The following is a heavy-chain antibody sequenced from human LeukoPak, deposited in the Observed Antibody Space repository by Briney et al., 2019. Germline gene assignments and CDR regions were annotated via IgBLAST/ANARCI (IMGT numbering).Heavy chain of an antibody. V-gene: IGHV4-59*01. CDR1: GGSISSYY. CDR2: IYYSGST. J-gene: IGHJ4*02. CDR3: ARALSSSWYGGFYYFDY. Sequence: PSETLSLTCTVSGGSISSYYWSWIRQPPGKGLEWIGYIYYSGSTNYNPSLKSRVTISVDTSKNQFSLKLSSVTAADTAVYYCARALSSSWYGGFYYFDYWGQGTLVTVSS. D-gene: IGHD6-13*01.